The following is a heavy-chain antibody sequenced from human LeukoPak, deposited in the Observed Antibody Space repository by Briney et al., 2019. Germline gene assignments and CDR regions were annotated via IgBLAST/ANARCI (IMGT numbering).Heavy chain of an antibody. J-gene: IGHJ4*02. CDR3: VSAAGPLDN. D-gene: IGHD6-13*01. Sequence: GRSLRLSCAASGLMFSSYGMHWVRQAPGKGLEWVAVIWSDGSNKYYADSVRGRFTISRDNPKNTVYLQMNNLRVEDTALYYCVSAAGPLDNWGQGTLVTVSS. V-gene: IGHV3-33*01. CDR2: IWSDGSNK. CDR1: GLMFSSYG.